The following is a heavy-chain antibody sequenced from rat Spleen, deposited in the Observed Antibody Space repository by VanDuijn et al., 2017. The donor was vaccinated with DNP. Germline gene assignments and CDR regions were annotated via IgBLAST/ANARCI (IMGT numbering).Heavy chain of an antibody. CDR2: ISSEGSNT. CDR1: GFTFSDYY. CDR3: TTEAWDY. J-gene: IGHJ2*01. V-gene: IGHV5-22*01. Sequence: EVQVVESGGGLVQPEGSLKLSCAASGFTFSDYYMAWVRQAPKKGLEWVASISSEGSNTYYGDSVKGRFTISRDNAKSTLYLQMDSLRSEDTATYYCTTEAWDYWGQGVMVTVSS.